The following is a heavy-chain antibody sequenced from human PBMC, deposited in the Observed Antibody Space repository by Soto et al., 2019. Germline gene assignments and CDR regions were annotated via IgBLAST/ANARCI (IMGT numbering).Heavy chain of an antibody. D-gene: IGHD3-16*01. CDR3: ARIASAQNRWGY. Sequence: QLVESGGALVQPGGSLRLSCAASGFTVTTTYMTWVRQAPGKGLKWVSTIYSDGGTYYADSAKGRFTISRDNSRNTLYLQMNGLRVEDTAIYYCARIASAQNRWGYWGQGTLVTVSA. CDR1: GFTVTTTY. J-gene: IGHJ4*02. V-gene: IGHV3-66*01. CDR2: IYSDGGT.